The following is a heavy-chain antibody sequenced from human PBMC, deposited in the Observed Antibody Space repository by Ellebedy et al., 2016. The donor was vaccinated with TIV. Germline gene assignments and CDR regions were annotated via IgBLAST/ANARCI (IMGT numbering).Heavy chain of an antibody. CDR3: ATDLRYCTNGVCFKRFDAFDI. V-gene: IGHV1-24*01. Sequence: AASVKVSCKVSGYTLTELSMHWVRQAPGKGLEWMGGFDPEDGETIYAQIFQGRVTMTEDTSTDTAYMALSSLRSEDTAVYYCATDLRYCTNGVCFKRFDAFDIWGQGTMVTVSS. D-gene: IGHD2-8*01. CDR1: GYTLTELS. CDR2: FDPEDGET. J-gene: IGHJ3*02.